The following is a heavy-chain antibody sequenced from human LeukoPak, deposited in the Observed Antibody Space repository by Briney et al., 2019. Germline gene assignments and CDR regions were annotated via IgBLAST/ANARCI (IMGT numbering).Heavy chain of an antibody. CDR1: GFTSSSYA. J-gene: IGHJ6*03. Sequence: PGGSLRLSCAASGFTSSSYAMSWVRQAPGDGLEWVSSISSSSGYIFYADSVKGRFTISRYNSKKIVYLQMDSLRVDDTAVYYCARGGYQPYYYMDVWGTGTTVTVSS. CDR2: ISSSSGYI. V-gene: IGHV3-21*01. D-gene: IGHD2-2*01. CDR3: ARGGYQPYYYMDV.